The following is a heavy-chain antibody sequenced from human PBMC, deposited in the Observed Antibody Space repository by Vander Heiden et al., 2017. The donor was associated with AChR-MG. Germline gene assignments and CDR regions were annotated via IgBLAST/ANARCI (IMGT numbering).Heavy chain of an antibody. CDR3: ARGLGRRSTGTPRWGDAFDI. D-gene: IGHD7-27*01. J-gene: IGHJ3*02. CDR2: ISSSSSTI. CDR1: GFTFSSYS. Sequence: EVQLVESGGGLVQPGGSLRLSCAASGFTFSSYSMNWVRQAPGKGLEWVSYISSSSSTIYYADSVKGRFTISRDNAKNSLYLQMNSLRDEDTAVYYCARGLGRRSTGTPRWGDAFDIWGQGTMVTVSS. V-gene: IGHV3-48*02.